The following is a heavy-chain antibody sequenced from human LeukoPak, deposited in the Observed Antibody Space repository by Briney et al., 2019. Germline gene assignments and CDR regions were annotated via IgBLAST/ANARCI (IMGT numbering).Heavy chain of an antibody. D-gene: IGHD2-15*01. CDR1: PFTIINYS. Sequence: PSGSLRLSCPTPPFTIINYSITSVRQNPAKVLEWVSSISSSSSYIYYADSVKGRFTISRDNAKNSLYLHMNSLRAEDTAVYYCARGLGYCSGGSCYSYAFDIWGQGTMVTVSS. V-gene: IGHV3-21*01. CDR3: ARGLGYCSGGSCYSYAFDI. CDR2: ISSSSSYI. J-gene: IGHJ3*02.